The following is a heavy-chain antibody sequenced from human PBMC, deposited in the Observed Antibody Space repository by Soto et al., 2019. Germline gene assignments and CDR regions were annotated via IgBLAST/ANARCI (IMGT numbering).Heavy chain of an antibody. Sequence: VKVSCKTSGYSFTLYFMHLVRQAPGQRPEWMGWINTGNGDTKYSQQFQGRVIIARDTSASTTYMELSSLRSEDTAVYYCTRVRERYCSSTSCYGYYYYYMDVWGKGTTVTVSS. D-gene: IGHD2-2*01. CDR1: GYSFTLYF. J-gene: IGHJ6*03. CDR2: INTGNGDT. CDR3: TRVRERYCSSTSCYGYYYYYMDV. V-gene: IGHV1-3*04.